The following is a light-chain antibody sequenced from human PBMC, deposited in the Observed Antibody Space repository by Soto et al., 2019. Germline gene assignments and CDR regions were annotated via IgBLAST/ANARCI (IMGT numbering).Light chain of an antibody. CDR2: DVN. Sequence: QSALTQPPSASGSPGQSVTISCTGTSSNLGGYNYVSWYQQHPGKAPKVMIYDVNKRPSGVPDRFSGSKSGNTASLTVSELQAEYWGDYYCSSHAGSDNPFVFGTGTKVTVL. CDR3: SSHAGSDNPFV. V-gene: IGLV2-8*01. CDR1: SSNLGGYNY. J-gene: IGLJ1*01.